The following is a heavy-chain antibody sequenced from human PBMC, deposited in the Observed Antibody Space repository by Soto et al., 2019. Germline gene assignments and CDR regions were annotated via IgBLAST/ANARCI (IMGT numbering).Heavy chain of an antibody. CDR2: MKPDDGGP. CDR1: GYILSDYC. CDR3: VRDLRRQWRRLDPESYTGMDV. V-gene: IGHV1-2*02. D-gene: IGHD5-12*01. J-gene: IGHJ6*02. Sequence: GASVKVSCKSSGYILSDYCIHWVQQAPGQGLEWLGWMKPDDGGPNYAQNFQGRVIMTRDTSTDTDYMELTRLTSDDTAVYFCVRDLRRQWRRLDPESYTGMDVWGQGTTVTVSS.